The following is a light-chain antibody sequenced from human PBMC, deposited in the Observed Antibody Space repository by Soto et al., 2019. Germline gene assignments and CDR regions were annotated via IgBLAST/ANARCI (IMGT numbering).Light chain of an antibody. CDR1: SSNVENNV. J-gene: IGLJ2*01. CDR2: YDD. Sequence: QSVLTQPPSVSEAPRQRVTISCSGSSSNVENNVVNWYQQLPGKAPKLLIYYDDLLPSGVSDRFSGSKSGTSASLAISGLQSEDEADYYCSAWDDSLNAVVFGGGTKVTVL. V-gene: IGLV1-36*01. CDR3: SAWDDSLNAVV.